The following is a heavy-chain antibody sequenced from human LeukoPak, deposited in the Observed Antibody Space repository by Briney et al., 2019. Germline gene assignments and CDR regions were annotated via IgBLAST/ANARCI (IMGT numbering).Heavy chain of an antibody. CDR2: INPGGSSI. CDR1: GFTFSSYW. J-gene: IGHJ3*02. V-gene: IGHV3-74*01. Sequence: GGSLRLSCAASGFTFSSYWMHWVRQVPGKGLVWVARINPGGSSITYADSVKGRFTISRDNAKNSLYLQMNSLRAEDTAVYYCASPRIWGQGTMVTVSS. CDR3: ASPRI.